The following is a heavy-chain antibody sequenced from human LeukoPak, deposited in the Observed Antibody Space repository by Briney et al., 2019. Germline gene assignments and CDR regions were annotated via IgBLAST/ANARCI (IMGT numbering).Heavy chain of an antibody. CDR3: ARGRQEISMILVVMTGVSYYLDV. J-gene: IGHJ6*03. D-gene: IGHD3-22*01. CDR1: GGSFSGYY. Sequence: SSETLSLTCAVYGGSFSGYYWTWLRQSPGKGLEWIGEINPSGSTYYNPSLKSRLTISRDTSKNQFSLRLSSVTAADTAVYYCARGRQEISMILVVMTGVSYYLDVWGIGTTVTVS. V-gene: IGHV4-34*01. CDR2: INPSGST.